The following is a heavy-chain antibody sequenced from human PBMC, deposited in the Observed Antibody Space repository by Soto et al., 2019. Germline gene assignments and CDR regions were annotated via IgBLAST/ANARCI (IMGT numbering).Heavy chain of an antibody. J-gene: IGHJ4*02. CDR1: GFTFSNTW. V-gene: IGHV3-15*01. Sequence: PGGSLRLSCAASGFTFSNTWLSWVRQAPGKGLEWVGRIKSRIDGGTTDYAAPVKGRFTISRDDSKNTLYLQMNSLKTEDTAVYYCTSAPASGSGWGQGTLVTVSS. CDR2: IKSRIDGGTT. CDR3: TSAPASGSG. D-gene: IGHD1-26*01.